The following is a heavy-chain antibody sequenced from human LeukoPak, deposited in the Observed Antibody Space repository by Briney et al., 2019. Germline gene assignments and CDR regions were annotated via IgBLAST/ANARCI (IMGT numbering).Heavy chain of an antibody. CDR1: GGSISSGGYY. V-gene: IGHV4-30-2*01. Sequence: SQTLSLTCTVSGGSISSGGYYWSWIRQPPGKGLEWIGYIYHSGSTYYNPSLKSRVTISVDTSKNQFSLKLSSVTAADTAVYYCAMGVLRSFDWLGYWGQGTLVTVSS. J-gene: IGHJ4*02. D-gene: IGHD3-9*01. CDR3: AMGVLRSFDWLGY. CDR2: IYHSGST.